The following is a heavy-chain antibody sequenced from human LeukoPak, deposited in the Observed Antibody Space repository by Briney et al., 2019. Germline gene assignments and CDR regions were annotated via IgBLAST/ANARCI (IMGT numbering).Heavy chain of an antibody. V-gene: IGHV4-59*01. CDR3: ARDSTFYDSSGYLDYGMDV. D-gene: IGHD3-22*01. Sequence: SETLSLTCTVSGGSISSYYWSWIRQPPGKGLEWIGYIYYSGSTNYNPSLKSRVTTSVDTSKNQFSLKLSSVTAADTAVYYCARDSTFYDSSGYLDYGMDVWGQGTTVTVSS. CDR1: GGSISSYY. J-gene: IGHJ6*02. CDR2: IYYSGST.